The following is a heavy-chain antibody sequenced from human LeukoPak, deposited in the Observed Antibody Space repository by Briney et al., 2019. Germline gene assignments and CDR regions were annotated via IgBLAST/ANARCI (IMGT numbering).Heavy chain of an antibody. J-gene: IGHJ6*02. CDR3: ARDQGLTAPPPYGLDV. Sequence: SVMVSCKTSGGTFSSSAITWVRQAPGQGLEWMGRIIPVLNITTYAQKFQGSVTITADTSTSTVYMELSSLRSEETALYYCARDQGLTAPPPYGLDVWGQGTTVIVSS. CDR2: IIPVLNIT. D-gene: IGHD5-18*01. CDR1: GGTFSSSA. V-gene: IGHV1-69*04.